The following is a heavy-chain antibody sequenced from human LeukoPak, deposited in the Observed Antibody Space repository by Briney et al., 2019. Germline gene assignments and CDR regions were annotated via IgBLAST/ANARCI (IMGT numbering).Heavy chain of an antibody. J-gene: IGHJ4*02. Sequence: SETLSLTCTVSGGSISVSGYFWSFIRQSPGKGLEWIGYIFYSGSTNYNSSLKSRVTISVATSTNQFSLNLSSVTAADTAVYYCARMVQGGYFDSWGQGILVTVSS. CDR1: GGSISVSGYF. CDR2: IFYSGST. V-gene: IGHV4-61*08. CDR3: ARMVQGGYFDS. D-gene: IGHD3-10*01.